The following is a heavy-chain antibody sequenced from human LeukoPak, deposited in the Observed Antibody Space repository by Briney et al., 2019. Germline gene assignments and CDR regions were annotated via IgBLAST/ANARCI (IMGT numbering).Heavy chain of an antibody. Sequence: GGSLRLSCAASGFTFSDYYMSWIRQAPGKGLEWVSYISSSGSTIYYADSVKGRFTISRDNGKNSLYLQMNSLRAEDTAVYYCARVFGPVSTRHDYGWFDPWGQGTLVTVSS. CDR2: ISSSGSTI. D-gene: IGHD2-2*01. CDR1: GFTFSDYY. V-gene: IGHV3-11*01. CDR3: ARVFGPVSTRHDYGWFDP. J-gene: IGHJ5*02.